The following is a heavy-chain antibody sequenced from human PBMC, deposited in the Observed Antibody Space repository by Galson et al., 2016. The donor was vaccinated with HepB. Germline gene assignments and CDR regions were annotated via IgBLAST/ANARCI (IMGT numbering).Heavy chain of an antibody. Sequence: SLRLSCAASGFTFSNYGVSWVRQAPGKGLEWVSPVSYSGGSTYYADSVKGRFTISRDKSKNTLFLQMNSLRVEDTAIYYCAKRHYYGSGSFDYWGQGTLVTVSS. J-gene: IGHJ4*02. CDR3: AKRHYYGSGSFDY. CDR2: VSYSGGST. D-gene: IGHD3-10*01. V-gene: IGHV3-23*01. CDR1: GFTFSNYG.